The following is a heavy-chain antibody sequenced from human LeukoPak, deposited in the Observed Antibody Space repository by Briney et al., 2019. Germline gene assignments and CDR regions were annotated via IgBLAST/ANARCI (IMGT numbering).Heavy chain of an antibody. CDR2: INPNSGGT. CDR1: GYTFTGYY. Sequence: ASVKVSCKASGYTFTGYYMHWVRQAPGQGLEWMGWINPNSGGTNYAQKFQGGVTMTRDTSISTAYMELSRLRSDDTAVYYCAREKTACSSTSCYRVFDYWGQGTLVTVSS. V-gene: IGHV1-2*02. CDR3: AREKTACSSTSCYRVFDY. J-gene: IGHJ4*02. D-gene: IGHD2-2*01.